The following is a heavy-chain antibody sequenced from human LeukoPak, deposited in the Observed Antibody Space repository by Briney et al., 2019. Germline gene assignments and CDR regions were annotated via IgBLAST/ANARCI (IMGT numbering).Heavy chain of an antibody. CDR3: ARARITMIVARYLDYFDY. CDR2: INPNSGGT. J-gene: IGHJ4*02. V-gene: IGHV1-2*02. CDR1: GYTFTGYY. D-gene: IGHD3-22*01. Sequence: ASVKVSCKASGYTFTGYYMHWVRQAPGQGLEWMGWINPNSGGTNYAQKFQGRVTMTRDTSISTAYMELSRLRSDDTAVYYRARARITMIVARYLDYFDYWGQGTLVTVSS.